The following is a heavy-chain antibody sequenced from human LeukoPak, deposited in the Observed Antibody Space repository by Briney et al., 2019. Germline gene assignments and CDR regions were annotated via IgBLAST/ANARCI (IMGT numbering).Heavy chain of an antibody. CDR2: INHSGST. J-gene: IGHJ6*03. CDR3: VRRVTIYYYMGV. CDR1: SGSLSGYY. V-gene: IGHV4-34*01. D-gene: IGHD5-18*01. Sequence: SGTLSLTCAVYSGSLSGYYMSWIRQSPGKGLEWIWEINHSGSTKYNPSLKSRITITVDTCKNTFSLKLSSVNAADTAVYYLVRRVTIYYYMGVCGKGTTVSVSS.